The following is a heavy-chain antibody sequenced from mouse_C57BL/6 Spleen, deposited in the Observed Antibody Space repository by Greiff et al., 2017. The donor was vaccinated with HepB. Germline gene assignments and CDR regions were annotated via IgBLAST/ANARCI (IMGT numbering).Heavy chain of an antibody. D-gene: IGHD2-3*01. CDR1: GYTFTDYY. J-gene: IGHJ3*01. Sequence: VQLPQSGPELVKPGASVKISCKASGYTFTDYYMNWVKQSHGKSLEWIGDINPNNGGTSYNQKFKGKATLTVDKSSRTAYMELRSLTSEDSAVYYCARSGGYSPFAYWGQGTLVTVSA. CDR3: ARSGGYSPFAY. V-gene: IGHV1-26*01. CDR2: INPNNGGT.